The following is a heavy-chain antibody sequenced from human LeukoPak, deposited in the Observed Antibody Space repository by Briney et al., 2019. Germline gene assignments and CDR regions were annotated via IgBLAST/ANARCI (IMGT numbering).Heavy chain of an antibody. J-gene: IGHJ5*02. V-gene: IGHV1-2*02. CDR2: INPNSSGT. Sequence: GASVKVSCKASGYTFTGYYMHWVRQAPGQGLEWMGWINPNSSGTNYAQKFQGRVTMTRDTSISTAYMELSRLRSDDTAVYYCARGRPPRYGDYRGLNWFDPWGRGTLVTVSS. D-gene: IGHD4-17*01. CDR3: ARGRPPRYGDYRGLNWFDP. CDR1: GYTFTGYY.